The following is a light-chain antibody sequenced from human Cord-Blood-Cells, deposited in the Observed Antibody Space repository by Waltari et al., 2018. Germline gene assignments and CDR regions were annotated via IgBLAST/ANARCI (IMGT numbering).Light chain of an antibody. CDR1: SSDFGSYNL. V-gene: IGLV2-23*01. Sequence: QSALTQPASVSGSPGPSITISCTGTSSDFGSYNLVSWYQQHPGKAPKLMISEGSQRPSGVSSRFSGSKSGNTASLTISGLQAEDEADYYCCSYAGSSTVVFGGGTTLTVL. J-gene: IGLJ2*01. CDR3: CSYAGSSTVV. CDR2: EGS.